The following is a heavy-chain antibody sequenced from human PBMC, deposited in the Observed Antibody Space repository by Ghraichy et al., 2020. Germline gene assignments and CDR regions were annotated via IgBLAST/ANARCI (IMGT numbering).Heavy chain of an antibody. V-gene: IGHV3-7*04. D-gene: IGHD6-19*01. J-gene: IGHJ4*02. CDR1: GFTFSTYW. CDR2: IKQDGSEK. CDR3: ARGSGWLSDS. Sequence: LSLTCAASGFTFSTYWMNWVRQAPGKGLEWVAIIKQDGSEKLYVDSVKGRFTISRDNAKNSLYLQMNSLRVDDTAVYYCARGSGWLSDSWGQGTLVTVSS.